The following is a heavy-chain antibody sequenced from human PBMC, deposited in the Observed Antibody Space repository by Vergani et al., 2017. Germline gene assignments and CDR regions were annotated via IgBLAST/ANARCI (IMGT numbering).Heavy chain of an antibody. CDR3: ARGRSPRDYYYMDV. V-gene: IGHV1-69*01. Sequence: QGQLVQSGAEVKKPGSSVKVSCKASRGTFSSYAISWVRQAPGQGIEWMGGIIPIFGTANYAQKFQGRVTITADESTSTAYMELSSLRSEDTAVYYCARGRSPRDYYYMDVWGKGTTVTVSS. CDR1: RGTFSSYA. J-gene: IGHJ6*03. CDR2: IIPIFGTA.